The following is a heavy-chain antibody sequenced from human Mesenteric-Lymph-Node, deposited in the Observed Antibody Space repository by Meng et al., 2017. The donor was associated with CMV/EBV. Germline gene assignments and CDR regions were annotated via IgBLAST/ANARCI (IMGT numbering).Heavy chain of an antibody. Sequence: EGHLLESGGGLVQPGGSLRLSCAASGFNVRDKYMSWVRQAPGKGLEWVCIIYRGDNTYYIDSVKDRFTVSRDNSKNTMYLQMNSLRVEDTAVYYCTGDSVSNPNLDYWGQGTLVTVSS. V-gene: IGHV3-66*01. CDR2: IYRGDNT. CDR3: TGDSVSNPNLDY. J-gene: IGHJ4*02. CDR1: GFNVRDKY. D-gene: IGHD3-10*01.